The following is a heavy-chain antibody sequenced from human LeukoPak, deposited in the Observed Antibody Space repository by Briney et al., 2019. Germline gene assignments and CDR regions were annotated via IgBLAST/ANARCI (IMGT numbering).Heavy chain of an antibody. D-gene: IGHD3-9*01. CDR1: GFTFSNYA. CDR3: VRAPEYYDVLTGSRP. J-gene: IGHJ4*02. V-gene: IGHV3-30-3*01. Sequence: GRSPRLSCAASGFTFSNYAMHWVRQAPGKGLEWVAVISYDASNDYYAESVKGRFTISRDNAKSSLYLQMNSLRAEDTAVYYCVRAPEYYDVLTGSRPGGQGTMVTVSS. CDR2: ISYDASND.